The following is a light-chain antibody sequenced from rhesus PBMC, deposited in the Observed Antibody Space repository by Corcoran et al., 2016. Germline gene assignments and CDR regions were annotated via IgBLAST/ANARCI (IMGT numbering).Light chain of an antibody. J-gene: IGKJ3*01. CDR2: YAS. CDR1: QSIGSS. V-gene: IGKV6-55*01. Sequence: EIVLTQSPAFQSVTLKEKVTITCQASQSIGSSLHWDQQKPDQSPKLLIKYASQSISGGTSRFSGSGSGTDFTLPINSLEAEDAATYYCQQSSSFPFTFGPGTKLDIK. CDR3: QQSSSFPFT.